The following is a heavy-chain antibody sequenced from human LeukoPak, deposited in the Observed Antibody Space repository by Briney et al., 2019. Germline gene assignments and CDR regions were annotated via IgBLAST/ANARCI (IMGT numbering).Heavy chain of an antibody. CDR2: INQDDSQI. Sequence: PGGSLRLSCAASGFTFNKYWLTWVRQAPGKGLEWVANINQDDSQIYYLESVKGRFTISRDNAKNSLYLQMNSLRAEDTAVYYCARGGSITMVRGGKNWFDPWGQGTLVTVSS. J-gene: IGHJ5*02. CDR3: ARGGSITMVRGGKNWFDP. CDR1: GFTFNKYW. D-gene: IGHD3-10*01. V-gene: IGHV3-7*01.